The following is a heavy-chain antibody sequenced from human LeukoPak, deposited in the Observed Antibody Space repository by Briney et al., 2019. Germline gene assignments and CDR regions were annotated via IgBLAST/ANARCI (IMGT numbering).Heavy chain of an antibody. Sequence: SETLSLTCAVYGGSFSGYYWSWIRQPPGKGLEWIGEINHSGSTNYNPSLKSRVTISVDTSKNQFSLKLSSVTAADTAVYYCARGRRGIAAAGTTTPECWGQGTLVTVSS. D-gene: IGHD6-13*01. V-gene: IGHV4-34*01. CDR3: ARGRRGIAAAGTTTPEC. J-gene: IGHJ4*02. CDR2: INHSGST. CDR1: GGSFSGYY.